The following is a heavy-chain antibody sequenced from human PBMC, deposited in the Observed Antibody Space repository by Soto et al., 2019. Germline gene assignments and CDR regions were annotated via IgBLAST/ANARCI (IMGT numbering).Heavy chain of an antibody. CDR1: GGTFSSYA. J-gene: IGHJ6*02. CDR3: ARVKYYYDSSGILYYYYGMDV. D-gene: IGHD3-22*01. V-gene: IGHV1-69*13. Sequence: SVKVSCRASGGTFSSYAISWVRQAPGQGLEWMGGIIPIFGTANYAQKFQGRVTITADESTSTAYMELSSLRSEDTAVYYCARVKYYYDSSGILYYYYGMDVWGQGTTVTVSS. CDR2: IIPIFGTA.